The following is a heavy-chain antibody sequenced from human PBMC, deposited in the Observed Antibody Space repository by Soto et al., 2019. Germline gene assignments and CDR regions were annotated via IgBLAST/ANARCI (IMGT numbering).Heavy chain of an antibody. Sequence: ASVKVSCKASGYTFTSYAMHWVRQAPGQRLEWMGWINVGNGNTKYSQKFQGRVTMTRNTSISTAYMELSSLRSEDTAVYYCARGRADYFDYWGQGTLVTVSS. CDR1: GYTFTSYA. CDR3: ARGRADYFDY. V-gene: IGHV1-3*01. CDR2: INVGNGNT. J-gene: IGHJ4*02.